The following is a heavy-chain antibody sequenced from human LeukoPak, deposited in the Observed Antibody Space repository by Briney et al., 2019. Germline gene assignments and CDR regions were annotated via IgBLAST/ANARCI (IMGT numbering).Heavy chain of an antibody. CDR1: GYTFTNYG. J-gene: IGHJ6*03. V-gene: IGHV1-18*01. Sequence: ASVKVSCKASGYTFTNYGISWVRQAPGQGLEWMGWISGYNGKTNYAQNLQGRVTMTTDTSTSTAYMELRSLRSDDTAVYYCARVVAGGLRVYYYYMDVWGKGTTVTVSS. D-gene: IGHD6-19*01. CDR2: ISGYNGKT. CDR3: ARVVAGGLRVYYYYMDV.